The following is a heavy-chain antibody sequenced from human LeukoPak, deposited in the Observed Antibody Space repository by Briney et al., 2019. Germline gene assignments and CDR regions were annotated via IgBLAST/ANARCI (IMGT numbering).Heavy chain of an antibody. CDR3: AKDSGDYYDSSGYYCSFDY. Sequence: GRSLRLSCAASGLTFDDYAMHWVRQAPGKGLEWVSGISWNSGSIGYADSVKGRFTISRDNAKNSLYLQMNSLRAEDTALYYCAKDSGDYYDSSGYYCSFDYWGQGTLVTVSS. J-gene: IGHJ4*02. CDR1: GLTFDDYA. CDR2: ISWNSGSI. D-gene: IGHD3-22*01. V-gene: IGHV3-9*01.